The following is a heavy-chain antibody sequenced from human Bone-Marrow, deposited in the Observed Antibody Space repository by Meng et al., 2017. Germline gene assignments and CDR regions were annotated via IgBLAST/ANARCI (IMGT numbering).Heavy chain of an antibody. D-gene: IGHD6-13*01. Sequence: VQRVETGGGLIQPGGSLRLACAASGFTFSSYAMHWVRQAPGKGLELVAVISYDGSNKYYADSVKGRFTISRDNSKNTLYLQMNSLRAEDTAVYYCARDRAAAGIYDYWGQGTLVTVSS. CDR1: GFTFSSYA. V-gene: IGHV3-30*01. CDR3: ARDRAAAGIYDY. CDR2: ISYDGSNK. J-gene: IGHJ4*02.